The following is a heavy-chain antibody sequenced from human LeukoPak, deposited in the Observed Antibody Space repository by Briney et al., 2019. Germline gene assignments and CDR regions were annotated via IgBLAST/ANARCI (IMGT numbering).Heavy chain of an antibody. J-gene: IGHJ6*02. CDR2: IGTAADT. D-gene: IGHD3-16*02. Sequence: GGSLRLSCAASGFIFSSHDMHWVRQAPGKGLEWVSTIGTAADTYYPGSVKGRFTISRENAKNSLYLQMNSLTVGDTAVYYCVREAGPLSAYHGMDVWGQGSTVTVSS. V-gene: IGHV3-13*01. CDR3: VREAGPLSAYHGMDV. CDR1: GFIFSSHD.